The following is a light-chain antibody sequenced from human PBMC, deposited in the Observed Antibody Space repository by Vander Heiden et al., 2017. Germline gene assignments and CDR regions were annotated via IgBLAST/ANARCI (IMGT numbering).Light chain of an antibody. Sequence: PPGTPPTIPCTGTSSDVGSYNLVSWYQQHPGKAPKLMIYEGSKRPSGVSNRFSGSKSGNTASLTISGLQAEDEADYYCCSYAGNWVFGGGTKLTVL. CDR3: CSYAGNWV. J-gene: IGLJ3*02. CDR2: EGS. V-gene: IGLV2-23*01. CDR1: SSDVGSYNL.